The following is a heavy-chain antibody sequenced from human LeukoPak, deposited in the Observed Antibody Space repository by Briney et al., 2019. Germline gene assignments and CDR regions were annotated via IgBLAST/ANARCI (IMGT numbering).Heavy chain of an antibody. CDR3: ARVYYYDDRGYYD. J-gene: IGHJ4*02. Sequence: LTGGSLRLSCAASGFTFDDYGMSWVRQAPGKGLEWVSGINRNGDSTGYADSVKGRFTISRDNAKNSLYLQMIRLRAEDTAFYYCARVYYYDDRGYYDWGQGTLVTVSS. CDR1: GFTFDDYG. CDR2: INRNGDST. D-gene: IGHD3-22*01. V-gene: IGHV3-20*04.